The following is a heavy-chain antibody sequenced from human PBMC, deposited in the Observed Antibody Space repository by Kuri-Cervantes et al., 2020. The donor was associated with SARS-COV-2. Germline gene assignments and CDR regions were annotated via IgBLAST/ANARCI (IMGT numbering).Heavy chain of an antibody. CDR3: AKDLTIAVAGFNWYFDL. V-gene: IGHV3-23*01. J-gene: IGHJ2*01. CDR2: ISGSGGST. CDR1: GFTFSSYA. D-gene: IGHD6-19*01. Sequence: GESLKISCAASGFTFSSYAMSWVRQAPGKGLEWVSAISGSGGSTYYADSVKGRFTISRDNSKNTLYLQMNSLRAEDTAVYYCAKDLTIAVAGFNWYFDLWGRGTRVTVSS.